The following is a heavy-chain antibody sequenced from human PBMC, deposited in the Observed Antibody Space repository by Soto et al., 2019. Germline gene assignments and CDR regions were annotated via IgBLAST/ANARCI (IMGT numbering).Heavy chain of an antibody. J-gene: IGHJ4*02. CDR2: LAVILGTP. Sequence: QVQLMQSGSEVQKPGSSVKISCKAFGGTFNSNAFSWVRQVPGQGLEWMGGLAVILGTPNYAQKFQGRVTLSADETTTTAYMEVTSLTSEDTAVYYCASGYYDSSGYSIDYWGQGTQITVSS. CDR3: ASGYYDSSGYSIDY. D-gene: IGHD3-22*01. CDR1: GGTFNSNA. V-gene: IGHV1-69*01.